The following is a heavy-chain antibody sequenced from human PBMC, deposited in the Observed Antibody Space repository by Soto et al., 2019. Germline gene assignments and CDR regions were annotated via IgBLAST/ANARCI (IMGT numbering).Heavy chain of an antibody. D-gene: IGHD6-19*01. CDR2: ISGSSTYI. CDR1: GFVFSMYW. CDR3: ARGDGTGLYNSGWSPRY. V-gene: IGHV3-21*04. Sequence: EVQLVESGGGLVQPGGSLRLSCAASGFVFSMYWMHWVRQAPGKGLEWVSSISGSSTYIYYADRVKGRFTISRDNAKNSLYLRMDSLRAEDTAVYYCARGDGTGLYNSGWSPRYWGQGTLVTVSS. J-gene: IGHJ4*02.